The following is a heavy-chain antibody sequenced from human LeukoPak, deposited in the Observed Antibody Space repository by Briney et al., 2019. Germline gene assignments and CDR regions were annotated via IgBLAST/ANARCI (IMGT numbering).Heavy chain of an antibody. CDR3: ARTGPGNTFDY. Sequence: SETLSLTCIVSGGXISSYYCSWIRQPAGKGLEWIGRIYTSGSTNYNPSLKSRVTMSVDTSKNQFSLKLSSVTAADTAVYYCARTGPGNTFDYWGQGTLVTVSS. D-gene: IGHD1-26*01. CDR2: IYTSGST. V-gene: IGHV4-4*07. CDR1: GGXISSYY. J-gene: IGHJ4*02.